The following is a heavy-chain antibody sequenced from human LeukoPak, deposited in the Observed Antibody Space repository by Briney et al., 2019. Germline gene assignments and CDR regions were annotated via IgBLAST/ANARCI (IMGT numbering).Heavy chain of an antibody. V-gene: IGHV3-48*03. CDR1: GFTFSGFE. CDR2: SSSSGSTI. J-gene: IGHJ4*02. Sequence: GGSLRLSCAASGFTFSGFEMNWVRQAPGKGLEWVSYSSSSGSTIYYVDSVKGRFTVSRDNSKNTLYLQMNSLRAEDTAVYYCARERDYDSSGYYVFGYWGQGTLVTVSS. CDR3: ARERDYDSSGYYVFGY. D-gene: IGHD3-22*01.